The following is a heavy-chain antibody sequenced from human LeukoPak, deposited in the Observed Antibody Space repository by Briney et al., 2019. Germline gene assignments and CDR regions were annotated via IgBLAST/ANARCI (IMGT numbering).Heavy chain of an antibody. CDR3: ARENAVATGAFDY. CDR1: GFTFSSYG. D-gene: IGHD5-12*01. CDR2: ITGSGEIS. J-gene: IGHJ4*02. Sequence: GGSLRLSCAASGFTFSSYGISWLRQAPGKGLEWVSHITGSGEISHYADSVQGRFTISRDNAKNSLYLQMNSLRAEDTAVYYCARENAVATGAFDYWGRGTLVTVSS. V-gene: IGHV3-48*01.